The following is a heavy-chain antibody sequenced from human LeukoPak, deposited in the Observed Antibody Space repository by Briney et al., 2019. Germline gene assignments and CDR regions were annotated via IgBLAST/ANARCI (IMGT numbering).Heavy chain of an antibody. Sequence: SVKVSCKASGGTFSSYAISWVRQAPGQGLEWMGGIIPIFGTANYAQKFQGRVTITADESTSTAYMELSSLRSEDTAVYYCAREEEQQLAYYYYGMDVWGQGTTVTVSS. J-gene: IGHJ6*02. CDR1: GGTFSSYA. CDR2: IIPIFGTA. V-gene: IGHV1-69*13. CDR3: AREEEQQLAYYYYGMDV. D-gene: IGHD6-13*01.